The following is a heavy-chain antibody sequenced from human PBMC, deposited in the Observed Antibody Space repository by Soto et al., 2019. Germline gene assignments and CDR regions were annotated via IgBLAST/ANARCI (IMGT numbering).Heavy chain of an antibody. V-gene: IGHV3-23*01. Sequence: GGSLRLSCAASGFTFSSFSMSWVRQVPGKGLEWVSGFSTGGDGGATYYADSVKGRFTISRDNSKNTLFLQMNSLRAEDTAIYYCAKKVNSGPGSQFFDYWGQGALVTVSS. J-gene: IGHJ4*02. CDR3: AKKVNSGPGSQFFDY. CDR2: FSTGGDGGAT. CDR1: GFTFSSFS. D-gene: IGHD3-10*01.